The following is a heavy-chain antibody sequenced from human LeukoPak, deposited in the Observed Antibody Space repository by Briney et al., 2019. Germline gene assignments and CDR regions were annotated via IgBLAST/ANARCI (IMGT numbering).Heavy chain of an antibody. D-gene: IGHD3-9*01. Sequence: PGGSLRLSCAASGFTFSSYGMHWVRQAPGKGLEWVAVIWYDGSNKYYADSVKGRFTISRDNSKNTLYLQMNSLRAEDTAVYYCAREYYDILTGYYLYYGMDVWGQGTTVTVSS. J-gene: IGHJ6*02. CDR1: GFTFSSYG. CDR2: IWYDGSNK. V-gene: IGHV3-33*01. CDR3: AREYYDILTGYYLYYGMDV.